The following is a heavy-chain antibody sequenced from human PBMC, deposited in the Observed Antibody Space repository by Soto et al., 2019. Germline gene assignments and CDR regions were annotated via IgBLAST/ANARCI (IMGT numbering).Heavy chain of an antibody. V-gene: IGHV5-51*03. D-gene: IGHD6-6*01. J-gene: IGHJ5*02. CDR3: ARLGREYSSSSRWFDP. CDR1: GYSFTSYW. CDR2: IYPGDSDT. Sequence: EVQLVQSGAEVKKPGESLKISCKGSGYSFTSYWIGWVRQMPGKGLEWMGIIYPGDSDTRYSPSFQGQVTISADKSISTAYLQWSSLKASDTAMYYCARLGREYSSSSRWFDPWGQGTLVTVSS.